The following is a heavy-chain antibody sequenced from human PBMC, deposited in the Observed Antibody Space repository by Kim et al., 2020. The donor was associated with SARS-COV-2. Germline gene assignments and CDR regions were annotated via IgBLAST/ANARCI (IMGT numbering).Heavy chain of an antibody. Sequence: AQKRQGRVTLTADKSTNTAFMELSSLRCEDTAVYYCARELYSIAAHHFDHWGQGPLVTVSS. J-gene: IGHJ4*02. V-gene: IGHV1-69*04. D-gene: IGHD6-6*01. CDR3: ARELYSIAAHHFDH.